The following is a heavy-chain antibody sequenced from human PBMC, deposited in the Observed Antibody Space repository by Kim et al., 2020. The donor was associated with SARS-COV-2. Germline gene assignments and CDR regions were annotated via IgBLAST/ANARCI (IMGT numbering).Heavy chain of an antibody. D-gene: IGHD3-3*01. V-gene: IGHV4-34*01. CDR1: GGSFSGYY. J-gene: IGHJ3*02. CDR2: INHSGST. Sequence: SETLSLTCAVYGGSFSGYYWSWIRQPPGKGLEWIGEINHSGSTNYNPSLKSRVTISVDTSENQFSLKLSSVTAADTAVYYCAREVGRITIFGVVTTRPISAFDIWGQGTMVTVSS. CDR3: AREVGRITIFGVVTTRPISAFDI.